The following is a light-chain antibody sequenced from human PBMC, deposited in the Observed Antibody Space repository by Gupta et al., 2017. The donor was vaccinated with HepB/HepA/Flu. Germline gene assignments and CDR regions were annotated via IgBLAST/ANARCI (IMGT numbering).Light chain of an antibody. J-gene: IGKJ4*01. V-gene: IGKV1-39*01. Sequence: DIQMTQSPSFLSASVGDRVTITCRASQNINYYLSWYQHRPGEAPKVLIYGASFLEDEVPSRFSGSGSGTDFTLTISSLQPEDFATYYCQQSYNTPLTFGGGTKVEIK. CDR3: QQSYNTPLT. CDR1: QNINYY. CDR2: GAS.